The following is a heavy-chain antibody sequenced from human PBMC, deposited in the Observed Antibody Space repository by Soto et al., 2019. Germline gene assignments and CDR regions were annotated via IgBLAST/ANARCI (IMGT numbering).Heavy chain of an antibody. CDR1: GFTFSSYT. CDR2: ISSSYYI. D-gene: IGHD2-21*02. V-gene: IGHV3-21*01. Sequence: EVQLVESGGGLVKPGGSLRLSCAASGFTFSSYTMKWVRQAPGKVLEWVASISSSYYIKYADSVKGRFTISRDNAKNSLYLQMNRLRAEDTAVYYCARGDVVVLTATSNFDYWGQGTLVTVSS. CDR3: ARGDVVVLTATSNFDY. J-gene: IGHJ4*02.